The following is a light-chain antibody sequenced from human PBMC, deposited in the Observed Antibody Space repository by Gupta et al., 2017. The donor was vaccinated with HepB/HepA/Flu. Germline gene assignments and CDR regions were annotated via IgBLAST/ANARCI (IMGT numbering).Light chain of an antibody. CDR1: ALAKQY. V-gene: IGLV3-25*03. CDR3: QSADSSGTHYV. Sequence: SHELTQPLSVSVPPGQTARITCSGDALAKQYAYWYQQKPGQAPVVIIYKDSGRPSGIPERFSGSSSGTTVTLTISAVQVEDEADYYCQSADSSGTHYVFGTWTTVTVL. CDR2: KDS. J-gene: IGLJ1*01.